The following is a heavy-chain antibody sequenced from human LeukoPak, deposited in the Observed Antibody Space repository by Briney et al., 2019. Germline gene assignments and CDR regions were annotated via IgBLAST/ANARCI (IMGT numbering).Heavy chain of an antibody. CDR3: AKVRGVDDYYYGMDV. D-gene: IGHD3-10*01. CDR1: GFTFSSYA. V-gene: IGHV3-23*01. CDR2: ISGSGGST. Sequence: GGSLRLSCAASGFTFSSYAMSWVRQAPGKGLEWVSAISGSGGSTYYADSVKGRFTISRDNSKNTLYLQMNSLRAEDTAVYYCAKVRGVDDYYYGMDVWGQGPRSPSP. J-gene: IGHJ6*02.